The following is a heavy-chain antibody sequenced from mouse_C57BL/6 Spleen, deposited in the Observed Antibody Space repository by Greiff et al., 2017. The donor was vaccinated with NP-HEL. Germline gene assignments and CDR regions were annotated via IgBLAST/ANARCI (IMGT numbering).Heavy chain of an antibody. CDR1: GYTFTSYW. V-gene: IGHV1-55*01. CDR3: AIGGVYGYDPSTYYFDY. CDR2: IYPGSGST. D-gene: IGHD2-2*01. Sequence: VQLQQSGAELVKPGASVKMSCKASGYTFTSYWITWVKQRPGQGLEWIGDIYPGSGSTNYNEKFKSKATLTVDTSSSTAYMQLSSLTSEDSAVYYCAIGGVYGYDPSTYYFDYWGQGTTLTVSS. J-gene: IGHJ2*01.